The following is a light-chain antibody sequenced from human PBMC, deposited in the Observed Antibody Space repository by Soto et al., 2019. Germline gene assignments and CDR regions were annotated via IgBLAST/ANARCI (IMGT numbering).Light chain of an antibody. Sequence: DIQMTQSPSSLSASVRDRVTITCRASQGISNYLAWYQQKPGKVPKLLIYAASTWQSGVPSRYSGSRSGTNFTLTISSLEPEDVATYYCQQYDSAPWTFGQGTKVEIK. CDR2: AAS. CDR1: QGISNY. V-gene: IGKV1-27*01. J-gene: IGKJ1*01. CDR3: QQYDSAPWT.